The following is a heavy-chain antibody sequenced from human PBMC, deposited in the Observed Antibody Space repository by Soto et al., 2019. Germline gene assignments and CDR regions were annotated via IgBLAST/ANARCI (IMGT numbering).Heavy chain of an antibody. CDR2: IATGGDSI. CDR1: GFAIDTYD. CDR3: AGEHVLMFATYDAFNV. V-gene: IGHV3-48*03. Sequence: EEQLVESGGDLVQPGGSLRLSCTSSGFAIDTYDMNWVRLAPGKGLEWISHIATGGDSIYYSDSVKGRFTISRDNARNSLYLQMHSLRDDDTALYYCAGEHVLMFATYDAFNVWGQGTLVTVSS. J-gene: IGHJ3*01. D-gene: IGHD2-21*01.